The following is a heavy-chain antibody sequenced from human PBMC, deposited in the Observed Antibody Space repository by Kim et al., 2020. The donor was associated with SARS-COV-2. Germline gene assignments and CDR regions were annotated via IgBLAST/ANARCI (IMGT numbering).Heavy chain of an antibody. D-gene: IGHD1-26*01. V-gene: IGHV1-2*06. CDR2: INPNSGGT. CDR1: GYTFTGYY. CDR3: ARDKELLGAGSSWFDP. Sequence: ASVKVSCKASGYTFTGYYMHWVRQAPGQGLEWMGRINPNSGGTNYAQKFQGRVTMTRDTSISTAYMELSRLRSDDTAVYYCARDKELLGAGSSWFDPWGQGTLVTVSS. J-gene: IGHJ5*02.